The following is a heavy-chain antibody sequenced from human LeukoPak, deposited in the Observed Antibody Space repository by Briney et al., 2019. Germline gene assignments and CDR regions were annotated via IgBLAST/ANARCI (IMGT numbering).Heavy chain of an antibody. CDR3: ARPHNYCDSSGRVYYFDY. CDR2: IYYSGST. D-gene: IGHD3-22*01. Sequence: SETLSLTCTVSGGSISSSSYYWGWIRQPPGKGLEWIGSIYYSGSTYYNPSLKSRVTISVDTSKNQFSLKLSSVTAADTAVYYCARPHNYCDSSGRVYYFDYWGQGTLVTVSS. CDR1: GGSISSSSYY. J-gene: IGHJ4*02. V-gene: IGHV4-39*01.